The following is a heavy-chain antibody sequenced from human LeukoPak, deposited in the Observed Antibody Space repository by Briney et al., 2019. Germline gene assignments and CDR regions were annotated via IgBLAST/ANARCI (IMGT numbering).Heavy chain of an antibody. J-gene: IGHJ4*02. V-gene: IGHV1-2*02. CDR1: GYTFTGYY. CDR2: INPDGGGT. D-gene: IGHD3-10*01. Sequence: ASVKVSCKASGYTFTGYYMHWVRQAPGQGLEWMGWINPDGGGTNYAQKFQGRVTMTRDTSISTAYMELSRLRSDDTAVYYCARDLRSGEGFGELSVDYWGQGTLATLSS. CDR3: ARDLRSGEGFGELSVDY.